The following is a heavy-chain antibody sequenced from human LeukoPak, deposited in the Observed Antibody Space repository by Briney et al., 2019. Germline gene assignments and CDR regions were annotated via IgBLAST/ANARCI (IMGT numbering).Heavy chain of an antibody. CDR1: GASFSGYS. V-gene: IGHV4-34*01. CDR2: FSHTGSP. J-gene: IGHJ4*02. D-gene: IGHD3-10*01. CDR3: ARPRLLFGSGPILV. Sequence: SETLSLTCAISGASFSGYSWTWIRQPPGKGLEWIGEFSHTGSPIYNPSLKSRVDISIDTSKNQFSLRLTSVTAADTAVYFCARPRLLFGSGPILVWGQGTLVTVSS.